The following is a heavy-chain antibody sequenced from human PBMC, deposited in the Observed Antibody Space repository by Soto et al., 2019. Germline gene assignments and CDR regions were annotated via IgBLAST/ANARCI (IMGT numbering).Heavy chain of an antibody. CDR1: GGSFSGYY. D-gene: IGHD2-15*01. CDR2: INHSGST. Sequence: SETLSLTCAVYGGSFSGYYWSWIRQPPGKGLEWIGEINHSGSTNYNPSLKSRVTISVDTSKNQFSLKLSSVTAADTAVYYCARGKSFRYCSGGSCNYYYYMDVWGKGTTVTVSS. J-gene: IGHJ6*03. V-gene: IGHV4-34*01. CDR3: ARGKSFRYCSGGSCNYYYYMDV.